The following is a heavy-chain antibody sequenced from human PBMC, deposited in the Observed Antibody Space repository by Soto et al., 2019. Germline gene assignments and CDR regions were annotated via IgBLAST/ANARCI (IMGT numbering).Heavy chain of an antibody. CDR3: FMTPFIEDDSSGYYYYYGMDV. CDR1: GDSVSSNSAA. D-gene: IGHD3-22*01. CDR2: TYYRSKWYN. J-gene: IGHJ6*02. V-gene: IGHV6-1*01. Sequence: SQTLSLTCAISGDSVSSNSAAWNWIRQSPSRGLEWLGRTYYRSKWYNDYAVSVKSRITIIPDTSKNQFSLQLNSVTPEDTAVYYCFMTPFIEDDSSGYYYYYGMDVWGQGTTVTVSS.